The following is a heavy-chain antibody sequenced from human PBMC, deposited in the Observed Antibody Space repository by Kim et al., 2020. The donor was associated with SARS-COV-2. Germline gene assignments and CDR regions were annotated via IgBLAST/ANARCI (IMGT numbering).Heavy chain of an antibody. CDR2: ISPDGSIT. V-gene: IGHV3-74*01. Sequence: LSLTCAASGFTSSTYWMHWVRQAPGKGLVWVSRISPDGSITSYADSVKGRFTISRDNAKNTLYLEMNSLRDEDTAVYYCTRGWGYWGQGTLVTVSS. J-gene: IGHJ4*02. CDR3: TRGWGY. D-gene: IGHD3-16*01. CDR1: GFTSSTYW.